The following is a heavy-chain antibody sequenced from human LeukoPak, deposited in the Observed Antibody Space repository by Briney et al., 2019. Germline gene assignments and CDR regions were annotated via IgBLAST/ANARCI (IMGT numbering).Heavy chain of an antibody. CDR2: LFPGDSDT. D-gene: IGHD3-22*01. CDR3: ARRLTYDSRAYYCLDY. V-gene: IGHV5-51*01. J-gene: IGHJ4*02. Sequence: GESLKITCKGSGYSFTSYWIGWVRQKPGKGLEWMGILFPGDSDTRYSPSFQGQVTISADKSISTAYLQWSSLKASDTAMYYCARRLTYDSRAYYCLDYWGQGTLVAVSS. CDR1: GYSFTSYW.